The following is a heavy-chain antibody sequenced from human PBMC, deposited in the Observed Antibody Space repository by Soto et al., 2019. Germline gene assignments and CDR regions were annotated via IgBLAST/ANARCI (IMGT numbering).Heavy chain of an antibody. CDR3: ASITYYGSGSPIDP. Sequence: QLQLQESGPGLVKPSETLSLTCTVSGGSISSSSYYWGWIRQPPGKGLEWIGSIYYSGSTYYNPSLKSRVTISVDTSKNQFSLKLSSVTAADTAVYYCASITYYGSGSPIDPWGQGTLVTVSS. CDR2: IYYSGST. V-gene: IGHV4-39*01. J-gene: IGHJ5*02. D-gene: IGHD3-10*01. CDR1: GGSISSSSYY.